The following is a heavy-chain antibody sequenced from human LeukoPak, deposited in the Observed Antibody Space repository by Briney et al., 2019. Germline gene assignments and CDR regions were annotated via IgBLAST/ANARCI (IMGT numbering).Heavy chain of an antibody. D-gene: IGHD3-22*01. CDR3: AREEGAYYYDSSGGLFDY. Sequence: MPGGSLRLSCAASGFTFSSYSMSWVRQAPGEGLGWVSSISSSSSYIYYADSVKGRFTISRDNAKNSLYLQMNSLRAEDTAVYYCAREEGAYYYDSSGGLFDYWGQGTLVTVSS. CDR1: GFTFSSYS. J-gene: IGHJ4*02. V-gene: IGHV3-21*01. CDR2: ISSSSSYI.